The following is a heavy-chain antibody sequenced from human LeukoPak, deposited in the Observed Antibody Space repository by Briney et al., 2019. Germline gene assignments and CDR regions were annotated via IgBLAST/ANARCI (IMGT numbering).Heavy chain of an antibody. J-gene: IGHJ4*02. V-gene: IGHV4-61*02. D-gene: IGHD3-10*01. Sequence: PSETLSLTCTVSGGSISSGSYYWSWIRQPAGKGLEWIGRIYTSGSTNYNPSLKSRVTISVDTSKSQFSLKLSSVTAADTAVYYCARDLYYYGSGFDYWGQGTLVTVSS. CDR3: ARDLYYYGSGFDY. CDR2: IYTSGST. CDR1: GGSISSGSYY.